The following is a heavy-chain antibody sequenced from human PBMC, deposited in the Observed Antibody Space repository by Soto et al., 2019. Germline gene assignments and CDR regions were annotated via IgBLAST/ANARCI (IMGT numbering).Heavy chain of an antibody. CDR1: GFILSSYA. CDR3: AKVIPTAGRGY. J-gene: IGHJ4*02. V-gene: IGHV3-23*01. Sequence: EVQVLESGGGLVQPGGSLRLSCAASGFILSSYAMNWDRQPPGKGLEWVSAISASGANTYYADSVKGRFTISRGNSENTVYLQMNSLRAEETAIYYCAKVIPTAGRGYWGQGTLVTVSS. CDR2: ISASGANT. D-gene: IGHD6-13*01.